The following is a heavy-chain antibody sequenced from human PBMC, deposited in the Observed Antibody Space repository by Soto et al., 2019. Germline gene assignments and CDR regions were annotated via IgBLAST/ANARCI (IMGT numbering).Heavy chain of an antibody. J-gene: IGHJ6*03. D-gene: IGHD3-10*01. V-gene: IGHV5-51*01. CDR2: IYPDDSDV. CDR3: ARILKSVVRGVMYYMDV. CDR1: GYNFTSYW. Sequence: GESLKISCKGSGYNFTSYWIGWVRQMPGKGLEWMGIIYPDDSDVRYSPSFQGQVTISADKSINTAYLQWSSLKASDTAMYYCARILKSVVRGVMYYMDVWGKGTTVTVSS.